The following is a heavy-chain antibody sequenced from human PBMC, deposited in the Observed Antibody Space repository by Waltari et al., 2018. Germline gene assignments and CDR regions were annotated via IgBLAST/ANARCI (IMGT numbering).Heavy chain of an antibody. D-gene: IGHD3-22*01. CDR2: IYYSGST. CDR1: GGSIRRYY. CDR3: ARDRRRRTYYYDSSGYPPFGDAFDI. Sequence: QVQLQESGPGLVKPSETLSLTCTVSGGSIRRYYSSWIGPPPGKGLEWIGYIYYSGSTNYNPSLKSRVTISVDTSKNQFSLKLSSVTAADTAVYYCARDRRRRTYYYDSSGYPPFGDAFDIWGQGTMVTVSS. V-gene: IGHV4-59*01. J-gene: IGHJ3*02.